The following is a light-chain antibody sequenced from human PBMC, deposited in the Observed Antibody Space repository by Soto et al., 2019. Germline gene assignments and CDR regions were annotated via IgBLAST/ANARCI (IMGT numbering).Light chain of an antibody. CDR3: GTWDTSLSAVV. J-gene: IGLJ2*01. Sequence: QSVLTQPPSVSAAPGQMVTISCSGSSSNIGNNYVSWYQHLPGTAPKLLIYDNNERPSGIPDRFSGSKSGTSATLGITGLQTVDEADYYCGTWDTSLSAVVFGGGTKLTVL. V-gene: IGLV1-51*01. CDR1: SSNIGNNY. CDR2: DNN.